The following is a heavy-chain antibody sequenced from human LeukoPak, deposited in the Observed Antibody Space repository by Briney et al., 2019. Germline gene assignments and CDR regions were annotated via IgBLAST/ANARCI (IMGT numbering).Heavy chain of an antibody. V-gene: IGHV3-7*01. J-gene: IGHJ4*02. D-gene: IGHD5-24*01. CDR1: GFMFSDYW. Sequence: GGSLRLSCAASGFMFSDYWMTWVRQAPGKGLERVANIKEDGTEKYYVESVRGRFTISRDNAKNSLYLQMGSLRDDDTAVYYCTRDRGWQQFDYWGQGTLVTVSS. CDR3: TRDRGWQQFDY. CDR2: IKEDGTEK.